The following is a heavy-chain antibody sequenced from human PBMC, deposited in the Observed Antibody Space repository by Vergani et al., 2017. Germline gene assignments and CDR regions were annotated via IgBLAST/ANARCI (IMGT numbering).Heavy chain of an antibody. CDR3: ARDIGVVGSTHLRHHAFDI. Sequence: QVQLVQSGAEVKKPGASVKVSCKASGYTFTGYYMHWVRQTPGQGLEWMGWINPNSGGTNYAQKFQGRVTMTRDTSISTDYMELSRLRSDDTAVYYCARDIGVVGSTHLRHHAFDIWGQGTMVTVSS. CDR1: GYTFTGYY. CDR2: INPNSGGT. D-gene: IGHD1-26*01. V-gene: IGHV1-2*02. J-gene: IGHJ3*02.